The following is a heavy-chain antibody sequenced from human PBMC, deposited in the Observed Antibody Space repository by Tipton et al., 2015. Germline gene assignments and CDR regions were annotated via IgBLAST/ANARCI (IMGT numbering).Heavy chain of an antibody. D-gene: IGHD3-10*01. V-gene: IGHV3-23*01. CDR1: GLPFTFSRYD. CDR2: ISGTGDRT. Sequence: SLRPSCAASGLPFTFSRYDLNWVRQAPGKGLEWVSSISGTGDRTYYADSVKGRFTISRDNSKNTLYLQVNSLRAEDTAVYYCPLSVIRGVTLFDYWGQGTLATVSS. CDR3: PLSVIRGVTLFDY. J-gene: IGHJ4*02.